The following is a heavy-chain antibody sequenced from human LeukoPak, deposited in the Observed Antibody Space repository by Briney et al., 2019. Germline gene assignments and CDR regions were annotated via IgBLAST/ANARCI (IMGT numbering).Heavy chain of an antibody. D-gene: IGHD6-19*01. V-gene: IGHV3-48*02. CDR1: GFAFSTYA. CDR3: ARCGSGWYNYFDP. Sequence: GGSLRLSCAASGFAFSTYAMSWVRQAPGKGLEWVSYIDSGANIHYADSVKGRFTISRDNAKNSLYLQMNSLRDEDTAIYYCARCGSGWYNYFDPWGQGTLVTVSS. J-gene: IGHJ5*02. CDR2: IDSGANI.